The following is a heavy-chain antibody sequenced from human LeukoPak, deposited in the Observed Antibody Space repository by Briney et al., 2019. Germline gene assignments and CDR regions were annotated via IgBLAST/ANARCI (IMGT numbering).Heavy chain of an antibody. V-gene: IGHV4-34*01. Sequence: PSETLSLTCAVYGGSFSGYYWSWIRQPPGKGLEWIGEINHSGSTNYNPSLKSRVTISVDTSKNQFSLKLSSVTAADTAVYYCARMGLLEWLSSFDYWGQGTLVTVSS. D-gene: IGHD3-3*01. J-gene: IGHJ4*02. CDR3: ARMGLLEWLSSFDY. CDR1: GGSFSGYY. CDR2: INHSGST.